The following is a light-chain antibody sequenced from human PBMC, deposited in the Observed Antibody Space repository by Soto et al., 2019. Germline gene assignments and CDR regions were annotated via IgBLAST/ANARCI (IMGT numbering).Light chain of an antibody. CDR2: DAS. V-gene: IGKV3-15*01. CDR3: QQYNNLPWT. Sequence: EMVMTQSPATLSVSPGERATLSCRASQSVSSDLAWYQQKPGQAPRLLIYDASTRATGISARFSGSGSGTEFTLTISSLQSEHFSFYYCQQYNNLPWTFGQGTKVEIK. CDR1: QSVSSD. J-gene: IGKJ1*01.